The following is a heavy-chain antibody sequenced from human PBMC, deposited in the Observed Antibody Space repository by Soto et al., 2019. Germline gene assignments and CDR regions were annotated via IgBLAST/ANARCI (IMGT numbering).Heavy chain of an antibody. CDR2: FDPEDGET. D-gene: IGHD3-22*01. Sequence: ASVKVSCKVSGYTLTELSMHWVRQAPGKGLEWMGGFDPEDGETIYAQKFQGRVTMAEDTSTDTAYMELSSLRSEDTAVYYCATTSLSSGYLRYWGQGTLVTVSS. J-gene: IGHJ4*02. V-gene: IGHV1-24*01. CDR3: ATTSLSSGYLRY. CDR1: GYTLTELS.